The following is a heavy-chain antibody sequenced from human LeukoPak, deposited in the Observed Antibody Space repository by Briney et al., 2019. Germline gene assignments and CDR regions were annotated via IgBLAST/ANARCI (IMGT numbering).Heavy chain of an antibody. CDR3: AKQKYSSGWYPAEY. CDR1: GFTVSSNY. D-gene: IGHD6-19*01. CDR2: IYSGGST. Sequence: GGSLRLSCAASGFTVSSNYMSWVRQAPGKGLEWVSVIYSGGSTYYADSVKGRFTISRDNSKNTLYLQMNSLRAEDTAVYYCAKQKYSSGWYPAEYWGQGTLVTVSS. V-gene: IGHV3-66*04. J-gene: IGHJ4*02.